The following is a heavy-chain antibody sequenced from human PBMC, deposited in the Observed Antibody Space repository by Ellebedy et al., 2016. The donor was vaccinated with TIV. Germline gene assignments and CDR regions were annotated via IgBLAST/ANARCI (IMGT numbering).Heavy chain of an antibody. J-gene: IGHJ4*02. CDR1: GGSLSGYY. V-gene: IGHV4-34*04. Sequence: SETLSLTXAVYGGSLSGYYWSWVRQPPGKGLEWIGEINHSGSTNHNPSLKSRATISVDTSKNQFSLTLRSVTAADTAVYFCARRPYCSTTTCYGLDYWGQGTLVTVSS. D-gene: IGHD2-2*01. CDR2: INHSGST. CDR3: ARRPYCSTTTCYGLDY.